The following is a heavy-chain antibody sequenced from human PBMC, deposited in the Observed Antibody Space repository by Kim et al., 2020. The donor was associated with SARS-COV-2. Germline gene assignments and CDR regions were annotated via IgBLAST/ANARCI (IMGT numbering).Heavy chain of an antibody. D-gene: IGHD1-26*01. CDR3: ARRGSELPASIDY. J-gene: IGHJ4*02. V-gene: IGHV4-39*01. Sequence: YNPSRKSRVTISVDTSKNQFALKLSSVAAADTAVYYCARRGSELPASIDYWGQGTLVTVSS.